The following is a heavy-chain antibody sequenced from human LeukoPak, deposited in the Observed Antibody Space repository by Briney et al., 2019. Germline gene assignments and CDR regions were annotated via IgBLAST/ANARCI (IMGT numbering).Heavy chain of an antibody. J-gene: IGHJ4*02. CDR3: ARGVLTGYYFFDY. D-gene: IGHD3-9*01. CDR2: IYYSGST. V-gene: IGHV4-59*01. CDR1: GGSFSGYY. Sequence: SETLSLTCAVYGGSFSGYYWSWIRQPPGKGLEWIGYIYYSGSTNYNPSLKSRVTISVDTSKNQFSLKLSSVTAADTAVYYCARGVLTGYYFFDYWGQGTLVTVSS.